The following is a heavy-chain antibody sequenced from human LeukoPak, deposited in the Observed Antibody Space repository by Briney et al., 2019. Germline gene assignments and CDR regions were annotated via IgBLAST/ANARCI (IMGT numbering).Heavy chain of an antibody. CDR1: GFTFSSYG. Sequence: PGGSLRLSCAASGFTFSSYGMHWVRQAPGKGLEWVAVISYDGSNKYYADSVKGRFTISRDNAKNSLYLQMNSLRAEDTAVYYCARDRKKWFGDYGMDVWGQGTTVTVSS. V-gene: IGHV3-30*03. CDR3: ARDRKKWFGDYGMDV. D-gene: IGHD3-10*01. CDR2: ISYDGSNK. J-gene: IGHJ6*02.